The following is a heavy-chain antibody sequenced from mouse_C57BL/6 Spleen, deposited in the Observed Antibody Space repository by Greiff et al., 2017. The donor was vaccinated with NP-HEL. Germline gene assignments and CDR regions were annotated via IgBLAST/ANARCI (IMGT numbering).Heavy chain of an antibody. CDR3: ARDGNYSNYGYAMDY. CDR2: ISDGGSYT. Sequence: EVQVVESGGGLVKPGGSLKLSCAASGFTFSSYAMSWVRQTPEKRLEWVATISDGGSYTYYPDNVKGRFTISRDNAKNNLYLQMSHLKSEDTAMYYCARDGNYSNYGYAMDYWGQGTSVTVSS. V-gene: IGHV5-4*01. CDR1: GFTFSSYA. J-gene: IGHJ4*01. D-gene: IGHD2-5*01.